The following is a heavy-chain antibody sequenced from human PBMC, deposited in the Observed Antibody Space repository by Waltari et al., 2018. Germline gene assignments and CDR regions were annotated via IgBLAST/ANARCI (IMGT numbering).Heavy chain of an antibody. CDR1: GFTFSSYE. J-gene: IGHJ4*02. V-gene: IGHV3-48*03. CDR3: ARAAEGRDGPKDY. Sequence: EVQLVESGGGLVQPGGSLRLSCAASGFTFSSYEMNWVRQAPGKGVEWVSYISISGSTRYYADSVKGRFTISRDNAKNSLYLQMNSLRAEDTAVYYCARAAEGRDGPKDYWGQGTLVTVSS. D-gene: IGHD2-15*01. CDR2: ISISGSTR.